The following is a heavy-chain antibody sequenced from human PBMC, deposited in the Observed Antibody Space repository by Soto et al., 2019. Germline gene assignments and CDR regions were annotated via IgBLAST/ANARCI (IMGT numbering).Heavy chain of an antibody. J-gene: IGHJ1*01. D-gene: IGHD6-19*01. CDR2: INSDGSST. CDR1: GFTFSSYW. V-gene: IGHV3-74*01. CDR3: AKGVPGIAVAGTGYFQH. Sequence: PGGSLRLSCAASGFTFSSYWMHWVRQAPGKGLVWVSRINSDGSSTSYADSVKGRFTISRDNAKNTLYLQMNSLRAEDTAVYYCAKGVPGIAVAGTGYFQHWGQGTLVTVS.